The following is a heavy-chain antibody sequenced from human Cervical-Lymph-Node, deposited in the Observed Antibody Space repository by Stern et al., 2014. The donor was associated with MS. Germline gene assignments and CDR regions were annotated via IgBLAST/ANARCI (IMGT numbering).Heavy chain of an antibody. J-gene: IGHJ4*02. V-gene: IGHV4-59*08. CDR2: ISHSGDT. CDR1: GGSISSRY. Sequence: VQLVESGPGLVKPSETLSLTCAVSGGSISSRYWGWIRQPPGKGLEWIGLISHSGDTKYNPSLKSRVTISLDPSKNQFSLKVPSVTAADTAVYYCARLSTAVDFWGQGTLVTVSS. CDR3: ARLSTAVDF.